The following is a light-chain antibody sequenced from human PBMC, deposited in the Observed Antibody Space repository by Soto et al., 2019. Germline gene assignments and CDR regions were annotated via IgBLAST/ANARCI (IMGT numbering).Light chain of an antibody. CDR1: QSVSTNY. CDR2: GAS. Sequence: EIVLTQSPGTLSLSPGERATLSCRASQSVSTNYLAWYQHKPGQAPRLLIYGASNRATAIPDRFSGSGSGTDFTLTISRLEPEYFAVYYCQQYRSGFTFGPGTKVDIK. V-gene: IGKV3-20*01. J-gene: IGKJ3*01. CDR3: QQYRSGFT.